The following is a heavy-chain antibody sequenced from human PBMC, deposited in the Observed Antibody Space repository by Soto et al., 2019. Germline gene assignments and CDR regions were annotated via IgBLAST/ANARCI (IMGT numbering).Heavy chain of an antibody. CDR2: IYYSGST. CDR1: GGSISSGGYY. D-gene: IGHD2-2*02. Sequence: SETLSLTCTVSGGSISSGGYYWSWIRQHPGKGLEWIGYIYYSGSTYYNPSLKSRVTISVDTSKNQFSLKLSSVTAADTAVYYCASGYCSSTSCYRGTLDYWGQGTLVTVSS. V-gene: IGHV4-31*03. CDR3: ASGYCSSTSCYRGTLDY. J-gene: IGHJ4*02.